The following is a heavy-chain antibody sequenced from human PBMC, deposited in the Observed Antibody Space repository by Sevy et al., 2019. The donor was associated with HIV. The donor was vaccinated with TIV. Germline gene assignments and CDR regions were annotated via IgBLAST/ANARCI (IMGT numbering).Heavy chain of an antibody. CDR3: ARGFGAAAHYYYGMDV. J-gene: IGHJ6*02. V-gene: IGHV3-30-3*01. CDR2: ISYDGSNK. Sequence: GGSLRLSCAASGFTFSSYAMHWVRQAPGKGLEWVAVISYDGSNKYYAYSVKGRFTISRDNSKNTLYLQMNSLRAEDTAVYYCARGFGAAAHYYYGMDVWGQGTTVTVSS. D-gene: IGHD6-13*01. CDR1: GFTFSSYA.